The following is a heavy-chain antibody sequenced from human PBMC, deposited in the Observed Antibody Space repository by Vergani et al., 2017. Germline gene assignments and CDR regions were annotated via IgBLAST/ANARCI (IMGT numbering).Heavy chain of an antibody. Sequence: EVQLVESGGGLVQPGGSLTLSCAASGFSFSIYGMNCVRQAPGKGLEWVSYISGSSSDISYADSVKGRFTISRDNAKNSLYLQMNSLRAEDTALYYCARAEYQLPYHYWGQGTMVTVSS. CDR1: GFSFSIYG. CDR2: ISGSSSDI. D-gene: IGHD2-2*01. J-gene: IGHJ4*02. CDR3: ARAEYQLPYHY. V-gene: IGHV3-48*01.